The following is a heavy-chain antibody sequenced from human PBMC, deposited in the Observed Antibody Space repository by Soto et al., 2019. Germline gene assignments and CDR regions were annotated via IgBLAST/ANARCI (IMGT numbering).Heavy chain of an antibody. D-gene: IGHD3-16*02. Sequence: SETLSLTCAVYGGSFSGYYWSWIRQPPGKGLEWIGEINRSGSTNYNPSLKSRATISVDKSKNQFSLKLSSVTAADTAVYYCAREVSLSLDYWGQGTLVTVSS. CDR1: GGSFSGYY. J-gene: IGHJ4*02. CDR3: AREVSLSLDY. CDR2: INRSGST. V-gene: IGHV4-34*01.